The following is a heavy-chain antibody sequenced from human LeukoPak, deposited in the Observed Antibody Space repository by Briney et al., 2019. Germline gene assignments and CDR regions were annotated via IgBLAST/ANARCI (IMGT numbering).Heavy chain of an antibody. D-gene: IGHD2-15*01. CDR1: GHSFTSYW. Sequence: GESLKISCKGSGHSFTSYWIGWVRQMPGKGLEWMGIIYPGDSDTRNSPSFQGQVTISADKSISTAYLQWSGLKASDTAMYYCASPYCSGGSCYPGAFDIWGQGTMVTVSS. V-gene: IGHV5-51*01. CDR3: ASPYCSGGSCYPGAFDI. J-gene: IGHJ3*02. CDR2: IYPGDSDT.